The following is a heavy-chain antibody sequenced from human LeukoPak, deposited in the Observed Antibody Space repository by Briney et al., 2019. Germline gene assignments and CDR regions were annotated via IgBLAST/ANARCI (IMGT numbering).Heavy chain of an antibody. CDR2: IKQDGSEK. CDR1: GFTFSSYW. V-gene: IGHV3-7*01. J-gene: IGHJ6*02. CDR3: ARDPGDYALYYYYGMDV. Sequence: GGSLRLSCAASGFTFSSYWMSWVRQAPGKGPEWVANIKQDGSEKYYVDSVKGRFTISRDNAKNSLYLQMNSLRAEDTAVYYCARDPGDYALYYYYGMDVWGQGTTVTVSS. D-gene: IGHD4-17*01.